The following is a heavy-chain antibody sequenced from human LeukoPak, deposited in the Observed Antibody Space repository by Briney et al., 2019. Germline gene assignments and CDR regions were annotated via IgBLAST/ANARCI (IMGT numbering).Heavy chain of an antibody. D-gene: IGHD4-17*01. Sequence: SVKVSCKASGGTFSSYAISWVRQAPGQGLEWMGRIIPIFGTANYAQKFQGRVTITTDESTSTAYMELSSLRSEDTAVYYCARESPPPMTTVTNYFDYWGRGTLATVSS. V-gene: IGHV1-69*05. CDR1: GGTFSSYA. CDR2: IIPIFGTA. J-gene: IGHJ4*02. CDR3: ARESPPPMTTVTNYFDY.